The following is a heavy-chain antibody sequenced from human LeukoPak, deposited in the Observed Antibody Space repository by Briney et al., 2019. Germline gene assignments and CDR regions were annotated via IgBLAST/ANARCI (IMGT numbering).Heavy chain of an antibody. CDR2: IYYSGST. CDR1: GGSISSYY. J-gene: IGHJ5*02. D-gene: IGHD5-18*01. CDR3: ARDLTAMAQYNWFDP. Sequence: PSETLSLTCTVSGGSISSYYWSWIRQPPGKGLEWIGYIYYSGSTNYNPSLKSRVTISVDTSKNQFSLKLSSVTAADTAVYYCARDLTAMAQYNWFDPWGQGTLVTVSS. V-gene: IGHV4-59*01.